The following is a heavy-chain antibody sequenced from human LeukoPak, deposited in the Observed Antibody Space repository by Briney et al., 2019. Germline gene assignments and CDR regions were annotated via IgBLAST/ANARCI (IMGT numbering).Heavy chain of an antibody. Sequence: GASVKVSCKASGYTFTSYAMHWVRQAPGQRLEWMGWINAGNGNTKYSQKFQGRVTITRDTSASTAYMELSSLRSEDTAAYYCARVKDILTGYYRYFDYWGQGTLVTVSS. CDR2: INAGNGNT. CDR3: ARVKDILTGYYRYFDY. D-gene: IGHD3-9*01. J-gene: IGHJ4*02. V-gene: IGHV1-3*01. CDR1: GYTFTSYA.